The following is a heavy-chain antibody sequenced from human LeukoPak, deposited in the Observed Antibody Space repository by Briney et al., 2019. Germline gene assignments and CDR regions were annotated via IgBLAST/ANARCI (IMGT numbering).Heavy chain of an antibody. J-gene: IGHJ5*02. V-gene: IGHV4-59*01. CDR3: ARSGRDGYNSRDLNWFDL. Sequence: SETLSLTCTVSGGSISSYYWGWIRQPPGKGLEWIGYIYYSGSTNYNPSLKSRVTISVDTSKNQFSLKLSSVTAADTAVYYCARSGRDGYNSRDLNWFDLWGQGTLVTVSS. CDR2: IYYSGST. CDR1: GGSISSYY. D-gene: IGHD5-24*01.